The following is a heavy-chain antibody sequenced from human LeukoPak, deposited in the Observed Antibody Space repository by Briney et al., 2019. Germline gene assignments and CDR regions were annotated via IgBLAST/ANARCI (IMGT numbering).Heavy chain of an antibody. CDR3: ARGPITMVRGVILYYLDY. CDR2: INPNSGGT. V-gene: IGHV1-2*02. J-gene: IGHJ4*02. CDR1: GYTFTGYY. D-gene: IGHD3-10*01. Sequence: ASVKVSCKASGYTFTGYYMHWVRQAPGQGLECMGWINPNSGGTNYAQKFQGRVTMTRDTSISTAYMELSRLRSADTAVYYCARGPITMVRGVILYYLDYWGQGTLVTVSS.